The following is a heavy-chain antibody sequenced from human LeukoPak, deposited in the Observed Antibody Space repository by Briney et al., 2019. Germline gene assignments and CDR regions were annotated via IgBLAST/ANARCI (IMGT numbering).Heavy chain of an antibody. CDR3: ASIGIAVAKYFDY. D-gene: IGHD6-19*01. Sequence: PGGSLRLSCAVSGFTFTDFAVHWVRQAPGKGLDWVAVISYDRSKTYYADSVKGRFTISRDNAKNSLYLQMNSLRAEDTAVYYCASIGIAVAKYFDYWGQGTLVTVSS. J-gene: IGHJ4*02. CDR1: GFTFTDFA. CDR2: ISYDRSKT. V-gene: IGHV3-30-3*01.